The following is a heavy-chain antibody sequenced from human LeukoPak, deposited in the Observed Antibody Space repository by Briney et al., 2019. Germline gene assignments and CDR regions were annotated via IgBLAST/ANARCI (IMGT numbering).Heavy chain of an antibody. D-gene: IGHD3-22*01. V-gene: IGHV3-30*18. CDR2: ISYDGSNK. Sequence: PGRSLRLSCAASGLTFNSYGMHWVRQAPGKGLEWVAVISYDGSNKYYADSVKGRFTISRDNSKNTLYLQMNSLRAEDTAVYYCAKDLRYYDSSGYYYWGQGTLVTVSS. CDR3: AKDLRYYDSSGYYY. CDR1: GLTFNSYG. J-gene: IGHJ4*02.